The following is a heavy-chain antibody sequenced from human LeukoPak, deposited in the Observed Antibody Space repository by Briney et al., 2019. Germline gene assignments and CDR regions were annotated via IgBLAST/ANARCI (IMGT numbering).Heavy chain of an antibody. CDR2: ISGSGGST. J-gene: IGHJ4*02. D-gene: IGHD1-26*01. CDR3: ANDRVNSGSYYYFDY. Sequence: GGSLRLSCAASGFTFSSYAMSWVRQAPGKGLEWVSAISGSGGSTYYADSVKGRFTISRDNSKNTLHLQMNSLRAEDTAVYYCANDRVNSGSYYYFDYWGQGTLVTVSS. CDR1: GFTFSSYA. V-gene: IGHV3-23*01.